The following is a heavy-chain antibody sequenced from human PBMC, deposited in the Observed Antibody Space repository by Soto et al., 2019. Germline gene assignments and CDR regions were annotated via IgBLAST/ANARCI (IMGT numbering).Heavy chain of an antibody. D-gene: IGHD3-3*01. J-gene: IGHJ4*02. CDR2: INWNSGTM. CDR1: GFIFDDYA. V-gene: IGHV3-9*01. CDR3: AKGPEYGVVLMSTFDY. Sequence: EVQLVESGGGLVQPGTSLRLSCAASGFIFDDYAMNWVRQAPGKGLELVSGINWNSGTMVYVDSVKGRFTISRDNAKNSLYPQMTSLRHEYTAFYFWAKGPEYGVVLMSTFDYWGQGTLVTVSS.